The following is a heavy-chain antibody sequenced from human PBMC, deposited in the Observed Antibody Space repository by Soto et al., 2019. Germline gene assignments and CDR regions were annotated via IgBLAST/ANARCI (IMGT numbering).Heavy chain of an antibody. CDR1: GFTFSSHS. D-gene: IGHD4-17*01. CDR2: ISSDGINK. CDR3: AREPTTVEVRIDY. V-gene: IGHV3-30*09. Sequence: HPGGSLRLSCAASGFTFSSHSMHWVRQAPGKGLEWVAVISSDGINKYYADSVTGRFAVSRDNSKNTLYLQLNSLRAEDTAVYYCAREPTTVEVRIDYWGQGTLVTVSS. J-gene: IGHJ4*02.